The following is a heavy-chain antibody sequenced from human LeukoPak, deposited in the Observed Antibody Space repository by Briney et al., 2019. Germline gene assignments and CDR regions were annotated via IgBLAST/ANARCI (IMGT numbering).Heavy chain of an antibody. CDR3: AKGSGSLDY. Sequence: GGSLRLSCAGSGFALKSYSLSWVRQAPGKGLEWVSSISSTSAYIYYADSVKGRFTISRDNVDNVVYLQMNSLGAEDTAVYYCAKGSGSLDYWGQGTLVTVSS. V-gene: IGHV3-21*01. D-gene: IGHD1-26*01. CDR2: ISSTSAYI. CDR1: GFALKSYS. J-gene: IGHJ4*02.